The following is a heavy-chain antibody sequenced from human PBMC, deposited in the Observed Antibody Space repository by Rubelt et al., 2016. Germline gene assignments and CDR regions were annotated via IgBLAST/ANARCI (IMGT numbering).Heavy chain of an antibody. D-gene: IGHD4-17*01. CDR1: GFTFSSYG. V-gene: IGHV3-30*02. J-gene: IGHJ1*01. CDR3: AKPARLDYGINAEYFQH. Sequence: QVQLVESGGGVVQPGGSLRLSCAACGFTFSSYGMHWVRRAPGKGLEWVAFIRYDGSNRYYADSVRGRFTISRDNSKNTLYLQMNSLRAEDTAVYYCAKPARLDYGINAEYFQHWGQGTLVTVSS. CDR2: IRYDGSNR.